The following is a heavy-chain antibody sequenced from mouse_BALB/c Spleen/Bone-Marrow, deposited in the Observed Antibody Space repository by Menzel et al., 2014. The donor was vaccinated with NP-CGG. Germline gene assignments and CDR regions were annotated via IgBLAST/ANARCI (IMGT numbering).Heavy chain of an antibody. V-gene: IGHV14-3*02. CDR1: DFNIKDTY. CDR2: IDPANGNA. CDR3: ARYRLGTYFDF. J-gene: IGHJ2*01. Sequence: EVKLMESGAELVKPGASVKLSCTASDFNIKDTYMHWVEQRPEQGLEWIGRIDPANGNAKYDPKFQGKATITADTSSNTAYLQLSSLTSEDTAVYYCARYRLGTYFDFWGQGTTLTVSS. D-gene: IGHD2-14*01.